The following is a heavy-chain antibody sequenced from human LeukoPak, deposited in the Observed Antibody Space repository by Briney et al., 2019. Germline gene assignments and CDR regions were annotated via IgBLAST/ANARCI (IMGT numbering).Heavy chain of an antibody. J-gene: IGHJ6*03. D-gene: IGHD1-26*01. V-gene: IGHV1-8*03. CDR1: GYTFTSYD. CDR2: MNPNSGNT. CDR3: ARGSHLALKAASTSELYYYYYMDV. Sequence: GASVKVSCKASGYTFTSYDINWVRQATGQGLEWMGWMNPNSGNTGYAQKFQGRVTITRNTSISTAYMELSSLRSEDTAVYYCARGSHLALKAASTSELYYYYYMDVWGKGTTVTVSS.